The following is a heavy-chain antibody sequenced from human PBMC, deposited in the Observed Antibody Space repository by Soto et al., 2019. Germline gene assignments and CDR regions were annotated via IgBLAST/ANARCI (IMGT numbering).Heavy chain of an antibody. D-gene: IGHD5-12*01. CDR1: GGSISGYY. V-gene: IGHV4-59*08. J-gene: IGHJ3*01. Sequence: SETLSLTCTVSGGSISGYYWSWIRQPPGTGLEWIGYIYFSGSTNYNPSLKSRVTISVDTSKNHFSLRLSSVTAADTALYYCARHAREYSGYDDAFDFWGQGTMVTVSS. CDR2: IYFSGST. CDR3: ARHAREYSGYDDAFDF.